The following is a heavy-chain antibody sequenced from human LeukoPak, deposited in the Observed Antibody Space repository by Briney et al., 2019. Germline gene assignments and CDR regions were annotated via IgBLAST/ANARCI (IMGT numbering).Heavy chain of an antibody. CDR1: GFTFSDYY. D-gene: IGHD3-22*01. Sequence: PGGSLRRACAASGFTFSDYYMSWIRQAPGKGLEWISYLSNSGSIIYYADSVKGRFTGSRDNAKNSLYLQMNSLRAEDTAVYFCARGQRVYDSSAHYAYWGQGTLVTVSS. CDR3: ARGQRVYDSSAHYAY. J-gene: IGHJ4*02. V-gene: IGHV3-11*01. CDR2: LSNSGSII.